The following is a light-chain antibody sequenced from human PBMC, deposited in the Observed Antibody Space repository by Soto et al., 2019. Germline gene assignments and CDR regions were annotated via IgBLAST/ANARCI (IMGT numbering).Light chain of an antibody. CDR2: GAS. Sequence: EIVFTQSPGTLSLSAGERGTLYCRASQSVSSSYLAWYQQKPGQAPRLVIYGASSRATGIPDRFSGSGSGTDFTLTISXLEPEDFAVYYCQQYGSSPTFGQGTKVDIK. CDR1: QSVSSSY. CDR3: QQYGSSPT. J-gene: IGKJ1*01. V-gene: IGKV3-20*01.